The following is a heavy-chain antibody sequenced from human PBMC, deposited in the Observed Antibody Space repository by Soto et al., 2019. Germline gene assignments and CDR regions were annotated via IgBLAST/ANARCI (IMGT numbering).Heavy chain of an antibody. CDR3: ARVVILVLTASTNYYYHMDV. V-gene: IGHV1-69*01. D-gene: IGHD2-2*01. Sequence: QVQLVQSGAEVRKPGSSVTVSCKASGVTFSNYAISWVRQAPGQGLEWMGGIIPIVGTGSYAQKFQGRVTITADEPTTTAYIELSSLRFEDTAVYYCARVVILVLTASTNYYYHMDVWGPGTTVTVSS. CDR1: GVTFSNYA. CDR2: IIPIVGTG. J-gene: IGHJ6*02.